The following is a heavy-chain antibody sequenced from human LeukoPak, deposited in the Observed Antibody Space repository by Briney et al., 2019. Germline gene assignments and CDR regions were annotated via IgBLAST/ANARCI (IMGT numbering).Heavy chain of an antibody. D-gene: IGHD3-10*01. CDR2: ISSNGGST. V-gene: IGHV3-64D*06. Sequence: PGGSLRLSCSASGFTFSSHAMHWVRQAPGKGLEYVSAISSNGGSTYYADSVKGRFTISRDNSKNTLYLQMSSLRAEDTAVYYCVKDRRYYYGSGSYYNNYFDCWGQGTLVTVSS. J-gene: IGHJ4*02. CDR1: GFTFSSHA. CDR3: VKDRRYYYGSGSYYNNYFDC.